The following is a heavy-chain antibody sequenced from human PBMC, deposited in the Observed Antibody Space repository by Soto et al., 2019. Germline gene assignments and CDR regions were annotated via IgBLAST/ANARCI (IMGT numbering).Heavy chain of an antibody. CDR1: GFFFTTNA. Sequence: GSLRLSCAASGFFFTTNAMNWVRQAPGKGLEWVSGVSGSGGAASYADSVKGRFTISRDNSKNILYLQMNSLRADDTALYYCAKDSIIVSSSYNYFDYWGQGTLVTVSS. J-gene: IGHJ4*02. CDR3: AKDSIIVSSSYNYFDY. V-gene: IGHV3-23*01. CDR2: VSGSGGAA. D-gene: IGHD6-13*01.